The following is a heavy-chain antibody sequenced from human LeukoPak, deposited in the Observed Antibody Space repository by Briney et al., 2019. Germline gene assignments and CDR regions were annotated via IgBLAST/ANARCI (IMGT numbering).Heavy chain of an antibody. V-gene: IGHV6-1*01. Sequence: SQTLSLTCAISGDSVSSNNAAWSWIRQSPARGLEWLGRTYSRSKWYKDYAVSVKGRIIINPDTSKNQFSLQLNSVTPEDTAVYYCARALDEGDAFDIWSQGTIVTVSS. J-gene: IGHJ3*02. CDR1: GDSVSSNNAA. CDR3: ARALDEGDAFDI. CDR2: TYSRSKWYK.